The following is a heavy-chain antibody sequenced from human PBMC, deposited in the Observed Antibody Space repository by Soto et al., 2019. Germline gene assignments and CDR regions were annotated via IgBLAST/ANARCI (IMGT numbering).Heavy chain of an antibody. J-gene: IGHJ3*02. Sequence: QVQLVESGGGVVQPGRSLRLSCAASGFTFSKCGMHWVRQAPGKGLEWVAVISYDGSNEYYADSVKGRFTISRDNSNNTLYLQMNSLRDEDTAVYYCAKVDTIILVVSDAVDIWGQGTMVTVSS. CDR2: ISYDGSNE. CDR1: GFTFSKCG. CDR3: AKVDTIILVVSDAVDI. V-gene: IGHV3-30*18. D-gene: IGHD3-22*01.